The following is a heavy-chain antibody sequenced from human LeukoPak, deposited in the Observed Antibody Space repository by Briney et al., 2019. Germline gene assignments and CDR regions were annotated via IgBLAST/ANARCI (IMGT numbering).Heavy chain of an antibody. CDR2: ISYDGCNK. Sequence: SLTLSCAPSGFTFSSYAMHWVRQAPGKGLEGVAVISYDGCNKYYEDSVKGRFTISRDNSKNPVYLQMNSLRAGDTAVYYCARGGDAAGHYYGMDVWGQGTTVTVSS. J-gene: IGHJ6*02. CDR1: GFTFSSYA. V-gene: IGHV3-30-3*01. CDR3: ARGGDAAGHYYGMDV. D-gene: IGHD3-10*01.